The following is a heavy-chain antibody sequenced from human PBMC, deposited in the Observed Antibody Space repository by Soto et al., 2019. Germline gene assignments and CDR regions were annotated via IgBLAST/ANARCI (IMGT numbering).Heavy chain of an antibody. CDR1: GGSISSYY. J-gene: IGHJ6*03. CDR3: ERLERDIVSRGVKYYYYYMDV. D-gene: IGHD5-12*01. Sequence: SETLSLTCTVSGGSISSYYWSWIRQPPGKGLEWIGYIYYSGSTNYNPSLKSRVTISVDTSKNQFSLKLSSVTAADTAVHYCERLERDIVSRGVKYYYYYMDVLGKXTTVTVSS. CDR2: IYYSGST. V-gene: IGHV4-59*08.